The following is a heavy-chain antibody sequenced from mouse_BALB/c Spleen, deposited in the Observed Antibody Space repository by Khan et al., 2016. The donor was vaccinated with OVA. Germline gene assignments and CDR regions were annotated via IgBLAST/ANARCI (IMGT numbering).Heavy chain of an antibody. Sequence: VQLQESGPGLVKPSQSLSLTCTVTGYSIASDYAWNWIRQFPGNKLEWMGFISYSGNTNYNPSLKSRISITRETSKNQFFLQLNSVTSEDTATYYCARVYGGDIDYWGQGTTLTVSS. CDR1: GYSIASDYA. D-gene: IGHD3-3*01. J-gene: IGHJ2*01. V-gene: IGHV3-2*02. CDR3: ARVYGGDIDY. CDR2: ISYSGNT.